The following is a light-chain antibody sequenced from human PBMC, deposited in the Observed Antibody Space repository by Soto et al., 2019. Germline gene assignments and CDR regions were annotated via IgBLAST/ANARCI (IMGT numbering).Light chain of an antibody. Sequence: DIQLTQSPSFLSASVGDRVTITCRASQGLSSDLAWYQQKPGKAPKLLIYAASTLQSGVPSRFSGSGSGTEFTLTICSLQPEDFATYYCQQLNSYPITLGQGTRLEIK. CDR2: AAS. J-gene: IGKJ5*01. CDR1: QGLSSD. CDR3: QQLNSYPIT. V-gene: IGKV1-9*01.